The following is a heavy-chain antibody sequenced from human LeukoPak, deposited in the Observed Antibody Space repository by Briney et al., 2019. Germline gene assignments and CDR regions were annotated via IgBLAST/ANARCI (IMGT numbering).Heavy chain of an antibody. CDR3: ARDYQGYSTSYYFDY. D-gene: IGHD4-11*01. V-gene: IGHV1-2*02. J-gene: IGHJ4*02. CDR2: INPNSGGT. CDR1: GYTFTGYY. Sequence: ASVKVSCKASGYTFTGYYMHWVRQAPGQGLEWMGWINPNSGGTNYAQKFQGRVTMTRDTSISTDYMELSRLRSDDTAVYYCARDYQGYSTSYYFDYWGQGTLVTVSS.